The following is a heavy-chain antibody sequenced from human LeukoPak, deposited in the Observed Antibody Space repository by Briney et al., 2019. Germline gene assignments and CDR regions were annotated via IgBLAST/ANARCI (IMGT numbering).Heavy chain of an antibody. CDR1: GGSFSSYY. J-gene: IGHJ3*02. CDR2: IYYSGST. V-gene: IGHV4-39*07. D-gene: IGHD3-10*01. CDR3: ARDLLVGAFDI. Sequence: PSETLSLTCAVYGGSFSSYYWGWIRQPPGKGLEWIGSIYYSGSTYYNPSLKSRVTIPVDTSKNQFSLKLSSVTAADTAVYYCARDLLVGAFDIWGQGTMVTVSS.